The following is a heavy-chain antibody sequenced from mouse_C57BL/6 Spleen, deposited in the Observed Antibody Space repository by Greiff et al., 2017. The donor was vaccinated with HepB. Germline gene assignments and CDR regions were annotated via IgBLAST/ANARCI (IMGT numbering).Heavy chain of an antibody. J-gene: IGHJ4*01. CDR1: GFTFSDYY. Sequence: EVQRVESEGGLVQPGSSMKLSCTASGFTFSDYYMAWVRQVPEKGLEWVANINYDGSSTYYLDSLKSRFIISRDNAKNSLYLQMSSLKSEDTATYYCASYDGYYGAMDYWGQGTSVTVSS. CDR2: INYDGSST. V-gene: IGHV5-16*01. D-gene: IGHD2-3*01. CDR3: ASYDGYYGAMDY.